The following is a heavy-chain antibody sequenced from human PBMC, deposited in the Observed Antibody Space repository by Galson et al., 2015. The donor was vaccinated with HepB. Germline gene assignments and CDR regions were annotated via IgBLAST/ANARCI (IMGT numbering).Heavy chain of an antibody. CDR3: ARRGVVGDFDY. CDR1: GGSISSYY. J-gene: IGHJ4*02. V-gene: IGHV4-59*08. CDR2: IYYSGST. Sequence: SETLSLTCTVSGGSISSYYWSWIRQPPGKGLEWIGYIYYSGSTNYNPSLKSRVTISVDTSKNQFSLKLSSVTAADTAVYYCARRGVVGDFDYWGQGTLVTVSS. D-gene: IGHD2-2*01.